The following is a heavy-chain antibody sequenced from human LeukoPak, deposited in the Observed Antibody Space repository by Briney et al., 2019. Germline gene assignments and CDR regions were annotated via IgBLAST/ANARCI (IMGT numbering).Heavy chain of an antibody. D-gene: IGHD1-26*01. Sequence: SQTLSLTCTVSGGSISSYYWSWIRQPPGKGLQWIGYIDHSGYTNYNRSLKSRVTISVDTSKNQFSLKLSSVTAADTAVYYCARVSGSYYPGWFDPWGQGTLVTVSS. CDR1: GGSISSYY. J-gene: IGHJ5*02. V-gene: IGHV4-59*01. CDR2: IDHSGYT. CDR3: ARVSGSYYPGWFDP.